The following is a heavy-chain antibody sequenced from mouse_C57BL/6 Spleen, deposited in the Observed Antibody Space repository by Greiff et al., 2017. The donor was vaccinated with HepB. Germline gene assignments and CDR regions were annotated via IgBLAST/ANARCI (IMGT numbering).Heavy chain of an antibody. Sequence: VQLQQSGPELVKPGASVKISCKASGYAFSSSWMNWVKQRPGKGLEWIGRIYPGDGDTNYNGKFKGKATLTADKSSSTAYMQPSSLTSEDSAVYFCARSDDYDVAYWGQGTLVTVSA. CDR3: ARSDDYDVAY. D-gene: IGHD2-4*01. J-gene: IGHJ3*01. V-gene: IGHV1-82*01. CDR1: GYAFSSSW. CDR2: IYPGDGDT.